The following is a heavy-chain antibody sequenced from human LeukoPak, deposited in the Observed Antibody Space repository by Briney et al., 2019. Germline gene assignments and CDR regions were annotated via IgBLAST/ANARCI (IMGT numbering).Heavy chain of an antibody. CDR2: MFYSRNSGSS. V-gene: IGHV4-59*01. D-gene: IGHD3-9*01. CDR3: ARGSPYYDILTGLIALDI. J-gene: IGHJ3*02. Sequence: SETLSLTCTVSGGSISGDYWSWIRQSPGKGLESIGYMFYSRNSGSSNYNPSLKSLATISGDTSKNQFSLRLSSVTAADTAVYYCARGSPYYDILTGLIALDIWGQGTMVTVSS. CDR1: GGSISGDY.